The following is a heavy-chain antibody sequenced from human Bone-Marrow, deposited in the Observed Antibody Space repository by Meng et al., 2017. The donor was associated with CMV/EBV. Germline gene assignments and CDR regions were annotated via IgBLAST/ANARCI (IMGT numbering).Heavy chain of an antibody. Sequence: GGSLRLSCAASGFAFSMDWMSCVRQAAGKGLEWVATMKEDGCEKDSVDPVKGRVTISTDNAKISLYLQMNRLGAEDTAVDHCAKGVGYCSSTSCYTAADYWGQGTLVTSSS. D-gene: IGHD2-2*02. CDR1: GFAFSMDW. CDR3: AKGVGYCSSTSCYTAADY. J-gene: IGHJ4*02. CDR2: MKEDGCEK. V-gene: IGHV3-7*01.